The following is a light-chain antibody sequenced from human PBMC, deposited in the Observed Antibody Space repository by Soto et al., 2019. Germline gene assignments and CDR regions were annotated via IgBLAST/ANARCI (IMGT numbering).Light chain of an antibody. V-gene: IGKV3-11*01. J-gene: IGKJ5*01. CDR1: QSVGTY. CDR2: GAS. CDR3: QQRSNWIT. Sequence: ENVLTQSPGTLSLSPGERATLSCRASQSVGTYLAWYQQKPGQAPRLLIYGASNRATGIPARFSGSGSGTDFTLTISSLEPEDFAVYYCQQRSNWITFGQGTRLE.